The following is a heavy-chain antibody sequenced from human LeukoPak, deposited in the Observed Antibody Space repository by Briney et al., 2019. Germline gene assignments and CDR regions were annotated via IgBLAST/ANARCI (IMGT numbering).Heavy chain of an antibody. CDR2: ISGDNGSI. Sequence: GPSLRPSRAASGSTFSDYYMSWVRQAPGNGLEWLSYISGDNGSIYYADSVRGRFTISRDNDKNSLYLQVNSLRGEDTAVYYCVRAYSRGYSDDFDYWGQGTLVTVSS. V-gene: IGHV3-11*01. J-gene: IGHJ4*02. CDR3: VRAYSRGYSDDFDY. D-gene: IGHD6-25*01. CDR1: GSTFSDYY.